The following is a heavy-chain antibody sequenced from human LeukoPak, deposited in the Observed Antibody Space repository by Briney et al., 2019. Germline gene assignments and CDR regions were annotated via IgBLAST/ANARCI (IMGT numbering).Heavy chain of an antibody. CDR3: AKEPQWLVRGYFDY. CDR2: ISGSGGST. Sequence: QPGGSLRLSCAASGFTVSTNYMSWVRQAPGKKLEWVSAISGSGGSTYYADSVKGRFTISRDNSKNTLYLQMNSLRAEDTAVYYCAKEPQWLVRGYFDYWGQGTLVTVSS. V-gene: IGHV3-23*01. CDR1: GFTVSTNY. J-gene: IGHJ4*02. D-gene: IGHD6-19*01.